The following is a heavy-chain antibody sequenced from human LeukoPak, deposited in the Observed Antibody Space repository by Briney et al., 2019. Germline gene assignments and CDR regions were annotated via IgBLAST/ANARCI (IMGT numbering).Heavy chain of an antibody. CDR3: ARDLGQYYDTSDNWFDP. Sequence: GGSLRLSCAASGFTFSSYGMHWVRQAPGKGLEWVAFIRYAGNENYYADSVKGRFTISRDNAKNTLNLQMNSLRAEDTAVYYCARDLGQYYDTSDNWFDPWGQGTLVTVSS. D-gene: IGHD3-22*01. CDR2: IRYAGNEN. J-gene: IGHJ5*02. V-gene: IGHV3-30*02. CDR1: GFTFSSYG.